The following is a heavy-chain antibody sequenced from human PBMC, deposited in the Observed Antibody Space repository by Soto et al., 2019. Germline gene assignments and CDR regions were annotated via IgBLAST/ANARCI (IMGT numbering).Heavy chain of an antibody. CDR2: MNPNSGNT. CDR1: GYTFTSYD. CDR3: ARGVGYFDWLFEYNWFDP. V-gene: IGHV1-8*02. D-gene: IGHD3-9*01. Sequence: QVQLVQSGAEVKKPGASVKVSCKASGYTFTSYDLNWVRQATGQGLEWMGWMNPNSGNTGYAQKFQGRVTMTWNTSISTAYMELSSLRSEDTAVYYCARGVGYFDWLFEYNWFDPWGQGTLVTVSS. J-gene: IGHJ5*02.